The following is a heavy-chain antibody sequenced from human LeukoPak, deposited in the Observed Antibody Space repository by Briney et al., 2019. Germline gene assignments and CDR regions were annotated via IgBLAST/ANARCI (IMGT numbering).Heavy chain of an antibody. D-gene: IGHD5-18*01. Sequence: SETLSLTCTVSGASMRRYYWTWIRQPAGKGLEWIGRIYSSGSTNYNPSLKSRVAMSVDTSKNQFSLKLSSVTAADTAVYYCARENPAGYSYGPVYFDYWGQGTLATVSS. CDR3: ARENPAGYSYGPVYFDY. V-gene: IGHV4-4*07. CDR2: IYSSGST. J-gene: IGHJ4*02. CDR1: GASMRRYY.